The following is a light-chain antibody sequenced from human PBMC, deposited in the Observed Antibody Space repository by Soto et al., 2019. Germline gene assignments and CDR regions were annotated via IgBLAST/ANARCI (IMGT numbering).Light chain of an antibody. V-gene: IGKV3-15*01. Sequence: DIGMTQSPATLSVSPGEGATLSCRASRYIRGDLAWYQQKPGQAPRLLIYDASTRATGIPARFSGSGSGTEFTLTISSLKSEDLAIYYCQQYNLWRITFGPGTKVDIK. CDR1: RYIRGD. CDR3: QQYNLWRIT. CDR2: DAS. J-gene: IGKJ3*01.